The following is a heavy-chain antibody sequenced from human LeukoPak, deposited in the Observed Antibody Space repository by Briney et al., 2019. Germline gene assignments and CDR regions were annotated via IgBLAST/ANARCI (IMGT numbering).Heavy chain of an antibody. D-gene: IGHD2-15*01. Sequence: GGSLRLSCAASGFTFSSYGMHWVRQAPGKGLEWVAVISYDGSNKYYADSVKGRFTISRDNSKNTLYLQMNSLRAEDTAVYYCAKEPISRAQIVPLDYWGQGTLVTVSS. CDR3: AKEPISRAQIVPLDY. CDR2: ISYDGSNK. CDR1: GFTFSSYG. J-gene: IGHJ4*02. V-gene: IGHV3-30*18.